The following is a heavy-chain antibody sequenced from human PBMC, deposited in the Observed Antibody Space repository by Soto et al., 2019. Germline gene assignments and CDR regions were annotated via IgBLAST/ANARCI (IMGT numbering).Heavy chain of an antibody. J-gene: IGHJ4*02. V-gene: IGHV4-61*01. D-gene: IGHD3-10*01. Sequence: SETLSLTCTVSGGSVSSGSYYWSWIRQPPGKGLEWIGYIYDSGSSNYNPSLKSRVTISVDMSKNQFSLKLSSVTAADTAVYYCARVFGSGLYYLDSWGQGTLVTVSS. CDR1: GGSVSSGSYY. CDR3: ARVFGSGLYYLDS. CDR2: IYDSGSS.